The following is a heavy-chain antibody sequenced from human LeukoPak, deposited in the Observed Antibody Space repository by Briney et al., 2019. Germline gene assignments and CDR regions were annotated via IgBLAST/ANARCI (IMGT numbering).Heavy chain of an antibody. CDR2: INPNSGGT. Sequence: GASVTVSFKASGYTFTGYYMHWVRQAPGQGLEWMGWINPNSGGTNYAQKFQGRVTMTRDTSISTAYMELRSLRSDDTAVYYCARRTIFGVVTFDYWGQGTLVTGPS. CDR1: GYTFTGYY. V-gene: IGHV1-2*02. J-gene: IGHJ4*02. CDR3: ARRTIFGVVTFDY. D-gene: IGHD3-3*01.